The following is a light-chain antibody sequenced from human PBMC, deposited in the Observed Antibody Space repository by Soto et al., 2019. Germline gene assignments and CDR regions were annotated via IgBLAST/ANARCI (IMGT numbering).Light chain of an antibody. Sequence: QSALTQPRSVSGSPGQSVTISCTGTSSDVGGYNYVSWYQQHPGKAPKLMIYDVSKRPSGVPDRFSGSKSDNTASLTISGLQAEDEADYYCCSYAGSYAFVFGTGTK. V-gene: IGLV2-11*01. CDR2: DVS. CDR3: CSYAGSYAFV. CDR1: SSDVGGYNY. J-gene: IGLJ1*01.